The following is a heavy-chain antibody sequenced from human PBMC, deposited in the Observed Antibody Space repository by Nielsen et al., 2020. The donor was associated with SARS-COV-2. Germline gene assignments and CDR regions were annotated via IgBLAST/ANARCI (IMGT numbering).Heavy chain of an antibody. V-gene: IGHV3-30-3*01. Sequence: GESLKISCAASGFTFSSYAMHWVRQAPGKGLEWVAVISYDGSNKYYADSVKGRFTISRDNSKNTLYLQMNSLRAEDTAVYYCAKDLGSGWYLDYYYGMDVWGQGTTVTVSS. J-gene: IGHJ6*02. D-gene: IGHD6-19*01. CDR3: AKDLGSGWYLDYYYGMDV. CDR1: GFTFSSYA. CDR2: ISYDGSNK.